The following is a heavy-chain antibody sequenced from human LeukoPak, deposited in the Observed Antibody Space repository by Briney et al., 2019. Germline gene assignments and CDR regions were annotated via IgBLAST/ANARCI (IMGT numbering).Heavy chain of an antibody. V-gene: IGHV3-23*01. J-gene: IGHJ4*02. CDR3: AKVALYDYVWGSYRPTYYFDY. CDR2: ISGSGGST. Sequence: PGGSLRLSCAASGFTFSSYAMSWVRQAPGKGLEWVSVISGSGGSTYYADSVKGRFTISRDNSKNTLYLQMNSLRAEDTAVYYCAKVALYDYVWGSYRPTYYFDYWGQGTLVTVSS. CDR1: GFTFSSYA. D-gene: IGHD3-16*02.